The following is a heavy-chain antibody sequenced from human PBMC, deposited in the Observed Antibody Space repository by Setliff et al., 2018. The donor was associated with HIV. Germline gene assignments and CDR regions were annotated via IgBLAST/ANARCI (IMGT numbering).Heavy chain of an antibody. D-gene: IGHD3-3*01. V-gene: IGHV4-34*01. CDR3: ARHGRPGGFWTGYISY. Sequence: SETLSLTCAVYGGSFGDNYWNWIRKPPGKGLEWIGEINQDGNINYNPSLGTRVTMSVDTSKKQFSLNLKSVTASDTAMYYCARHGRPGGFWTGYISYWGQGILVTVSS. CDR1: GGSFGDNY. CDR2: INQDGNI. J-gene: IGHJ4*02.